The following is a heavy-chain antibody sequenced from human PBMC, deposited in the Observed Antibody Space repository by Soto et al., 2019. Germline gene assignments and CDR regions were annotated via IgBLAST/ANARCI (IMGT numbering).Heavy chain of an antibody. CDR2: IYYSGST. CDR3: ARGGRSRELDV. Sequence: SETLSLTCTVSGDSISSYYWNWIRQPPGKGLEWIGYIYYSGSTNYNPSLKSRVTISVDTSKNQFSLKLSSVTAADTAVYYCARGGRSRELDVGGKGTTVTVPS. J-gene: IGHJ6*04. V-gene: IGHV4-59*08. D-gene: IGHD3-16*01. CDR1: GDSISSYY.